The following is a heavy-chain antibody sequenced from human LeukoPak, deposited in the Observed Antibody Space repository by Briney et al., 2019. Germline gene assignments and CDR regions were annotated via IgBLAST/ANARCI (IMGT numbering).Heavy chain of an antibody. D-gene: IGHD2-2*01. Sequence: QAGGSLRLSCAASGFTFSSYGMHWVRQAPGKGLEWVAVISYDGSNKYYADSVKGRFTISRDNAKNSLYLQMNSLRAEDTAVYYCARDFLDAGYCSSTSCYPPWGQGTLVTVSS. J-gene: IGHJ5*02. CDR1: GFTFSSYG. CDR2: ISYDGSNK. CDR3: ARDFLDAGYCSSTSCYPP. V-gene: IGHV3-30*03.